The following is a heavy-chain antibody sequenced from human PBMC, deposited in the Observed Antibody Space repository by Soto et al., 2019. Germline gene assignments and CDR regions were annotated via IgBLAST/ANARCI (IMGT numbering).Heavy chain of an antibody. D-gene: IGHD3-10*01. Sequence: SETLSLTCAVSGDSISGSQWWSWVRLPPGKGLGWIGEINHSGSTNYNPSLKSRVTISVDTSKNQFSLKLSSVTAADTAVYYCAREIGYYADYWGQGTLVTVSS. CDR2: INHSGST. CDR1: GDSISGSQW. CDR3: AREIGYYADY. J-gene: IGHJ4*02. V-gene: IGHV4-4*02.